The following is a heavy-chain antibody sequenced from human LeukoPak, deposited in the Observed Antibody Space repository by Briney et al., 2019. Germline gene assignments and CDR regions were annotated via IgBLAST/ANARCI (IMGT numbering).Heavy chain of an antibody. J-gene: IGHJ4*02. V-gene: IGHV1-18*01. CDR1: GGTFSSYA. Sequence: ASVKVSCKASGGTFSSYAISWVRQAPGQGLEWMGWISAYNGNTNYAQKLQGRVTMTTDTSTSTAYMELRSLRSDDTAVYYCARGTARYYDSSGTDYWGQGTLVTVSS. CDR2: ISAYNGNT. CDR3: ARGTARYYDSSGTDY. D-gene: IGHD3-22*01.